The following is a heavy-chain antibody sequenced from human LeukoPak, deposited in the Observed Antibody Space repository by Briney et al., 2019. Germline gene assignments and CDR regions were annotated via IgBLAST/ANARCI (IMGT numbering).Heavy chain of an antibody. J-gene: IGHJ5*02. CDR1: GFPFSRYW. Sequence: GGSLRLSCAASGFPFSRYWLSWVRQAPGKGLEWVANIKQDGSEKYYVDSVKGRFTISRDNAKNSLYLQMNSLRVEDTAVYYCARGWELDPWGQGTQVTVPS. CDR2: IKQDGSEK. V-gene: IGHV3-7*05. CDR3: ARGWELDP. D-gene: IGHD1-26*01.